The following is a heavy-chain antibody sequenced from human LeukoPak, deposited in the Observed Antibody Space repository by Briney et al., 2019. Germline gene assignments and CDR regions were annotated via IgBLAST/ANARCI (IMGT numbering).Heavy chain of an antibody. CDR1: GGTFSSYX. Sequence: GASVKVSCKASGGTFSSYXXSWVRQAPGQGXXWXXXXVPIFGTANYAQKFQGRVTITADESTSTAYMELSSLRSEDTAVYYCARDLAGYYYDSSGYGYWGQGTLVTVSS. V-gene: IGHV1-69*13. J-gene: IGHJ4*02. CDR3: ARDLAGYYYDSSGYGY. D-gene: IGHD3-22*01. CDR2: XVPIFGTA.